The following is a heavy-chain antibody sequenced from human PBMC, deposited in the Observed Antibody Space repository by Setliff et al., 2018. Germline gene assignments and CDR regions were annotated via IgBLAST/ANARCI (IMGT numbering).Heavy chain of an antibody. CDR1: GITFRTYS. D-gene: IGHD3-22*01. Sequence: GGSLRLSCAASGITFRTYSLNWVRQAPGRGLEWISFISSDSRTTYYADSVKGRFTISRDNAKNTLDLQMNSLRAEDSAVYYCARKPSYENYFDYWGQGTLVTVSS. V-gene: IGHV3-48*01. CDR2: ISSDSRTT. J-gene: IGHJ4*02. CDR3: ARKPSYENYFDY.